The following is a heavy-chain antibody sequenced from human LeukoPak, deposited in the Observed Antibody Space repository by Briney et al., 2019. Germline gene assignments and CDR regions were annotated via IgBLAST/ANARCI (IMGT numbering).Heavy chain of an antibody. CDR2: INPNSGGT. CDR3: ARGYCSSTSCYLSYYMDV. Sequence: RASVKVSCKASGYTFTGCYMHWVRQAPGQGLEWMGWINPNSGGTNYAQKFQGRVTMTRDTSISTAYMELSRLRSDDTAVYYCARGYCSSTSCYLSYYMDVWGKGTTVTVSS. CDR1: GYTFTGCY. V-gene: IGHV1-2*02. J-gene: IGHJ6*03. D-gene: IGHD2-2*01.